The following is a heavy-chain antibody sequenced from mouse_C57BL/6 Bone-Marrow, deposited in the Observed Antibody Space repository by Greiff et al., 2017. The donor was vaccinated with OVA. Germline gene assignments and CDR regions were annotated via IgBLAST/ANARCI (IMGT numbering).Heavy chain of an antibody. CDR1: GFTFSDYY. CDR2: ISNGGGST. CDR3: ARHALYYDYDGFAY. D-gene: IGHD2-4*01. Sequence: EVMLVESGGGLVQPGGSLKLSCAASGFTFSDYYMYWVRQTPEKRLEWVAYISNGGGSTYYPDTVKGRFTISRDNAKNTLYLQMSRLKSEDTAMYYCARHALYYDYDGFAYWGQGTLVTVSA. J-gene: IGHJ3*01. V-gene: IGHV5-12*01.